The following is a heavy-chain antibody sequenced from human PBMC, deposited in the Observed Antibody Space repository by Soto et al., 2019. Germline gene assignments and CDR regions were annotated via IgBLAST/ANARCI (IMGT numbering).Heavy chain of an antibody. CDR3: ARLGDYDSSGFYDY. J-gene: IGHJ4*02. CDR1: GGSISSSNW. Sequence: QVQLQESGPGLVKPSGTLSLTCAVSGGSISSSNWWSWVRQPPGKGLEWIGEIYHSGSTNYNPSLKSRLTXXVXKSXNQFSLKLSSVTAADTAVYYCARLGDYDSSGFYDYWGQGTLVTVSS. D-gene: IGHD3-22*01. V-gene: IGHV4-4*02. CDR2: IYHSGST.